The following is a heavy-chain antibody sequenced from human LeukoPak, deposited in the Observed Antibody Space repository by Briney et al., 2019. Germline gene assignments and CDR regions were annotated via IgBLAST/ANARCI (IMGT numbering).Heavy chain of an antibody. J-gene: IGHJ4*02. V-gene: IGHV3-9*01. Sequence: GGSLRLSCAASGFTFDDYAMHWVRQAPGKGLEWVSGISWNSGSIGYADSVKGRFTISRDNAKNTLYLQMNSLRAEDTAVYYCAKISGSGWYHFDYWGQGTLVTVSS. CDR1: GFTFDDYA. D-gene: IGHD6-19*01. CDR3: AKISGSGWYHFDY. CDR2: ISWNSGSI.